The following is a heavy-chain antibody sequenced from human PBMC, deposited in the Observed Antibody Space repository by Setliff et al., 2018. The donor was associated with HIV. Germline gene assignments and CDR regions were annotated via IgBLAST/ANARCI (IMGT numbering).Heavy chain of an antibody. D-gene: IGHD2-15*01. CDR2: ISGSGGST. Sequence: PGGSLRLSCAASGFTFNTYAMSWVRQAPGKGLEWVSVISGSGGSTFHADSVKGRFTISRDNSKNTLYLLMNGLRVEDTAVYYCAKDGISGGAYPPYYFDYWGHGTLVTVSS. J-gene: IGHJ4*01. CDR1: GFTFNTYA. V-gene: IGHV3-23*01. CDR3: AKDGISGGAYPPYYFDY.